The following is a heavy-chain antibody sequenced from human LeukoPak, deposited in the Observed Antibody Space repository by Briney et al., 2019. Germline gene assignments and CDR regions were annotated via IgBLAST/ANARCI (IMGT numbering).Heavy chain of an antibody. J-gene: IGHJ4*02. V-gene: IGHV4-61*02. D-gene: IGHD4-17*01. CDR1: GGSISSGSYY. Sequence: SQTLSLTCTVSGGSISSGSYYWSWIRQPAGKGLEWIGRIYTSGSTNYNPSLKSRVTISVDTSKNQFSLKLSSVTAADTAVYYCARDYGDPWRFDYWGQGTLVTVSS. CDR3: ARDYGDPWRFDY. CDR2: IYTSGST.